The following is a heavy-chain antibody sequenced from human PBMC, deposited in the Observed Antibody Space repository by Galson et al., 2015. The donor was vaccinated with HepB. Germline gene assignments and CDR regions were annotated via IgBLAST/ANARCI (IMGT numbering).Heavy chain of an antibody. D-gene: IGHD4-17*01. J-gene: IGHJ6*02. Sequence: SVKVSCKASGYTFTSYYMHWVRQAPGQGLEWMGIINPSGGSTTYAQKFQGRVTMTRDTSTSTVYMELSSLRSEDTAVYYCAREHYGGTYYYYYGMDVWGQGTTVTVSS. CDR1: GYTFTSYY. V-gene: IGHV1-46*01. CDR3: AREHYGGTYYYYYGMDV. CDR2: INPSGGST.